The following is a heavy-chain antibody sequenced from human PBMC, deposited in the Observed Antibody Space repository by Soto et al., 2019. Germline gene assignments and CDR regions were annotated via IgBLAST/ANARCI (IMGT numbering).Heavy chain of an antibody. Sequence: ASVKVSCKASGYTFTSYAMHWVRQAPGQRLEWMGWINAGNGNTKYSQKFQGRVTITRGTSASTAYMELSSLRSEDTAVYYCARDPALLNYYDSSGHYYDYWGQGTLVTVSS. CDR1: GYTFTSYA. CDR3: ARDPALLNYYDSSGHYYDY. D-gene: IGHD3-22*01. V-gene: IGHV1-3*01. CDR2: INAGNGNT. J-gene: IGHJ4*02.